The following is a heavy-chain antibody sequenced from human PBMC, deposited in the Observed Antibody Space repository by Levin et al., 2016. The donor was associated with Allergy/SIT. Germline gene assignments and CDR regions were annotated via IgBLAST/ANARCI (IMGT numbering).Heavy chain of an antibody. Sequence: GGSLRLSCAASAFTFSSYSMTWVRQAPGKGLEWVSSISSSSSYISYADSVEGRFTISRDNAKNSLYLQMDSLRAEDTAIYYCARELDTAKYHSYYGMDVWGQGTTVTVTS. CDR3: ARELDTAKYHSYYGMDV. CDR1: AFTFSSYS. V-gene: IGHV3-21*01. CDR2: ISSSSSYI. J-gene: IGHJ6*02. D-gene: IGHD5-18*01.